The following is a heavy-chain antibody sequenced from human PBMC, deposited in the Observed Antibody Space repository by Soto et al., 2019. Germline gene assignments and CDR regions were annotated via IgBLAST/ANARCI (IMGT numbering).Heavy chain of an antibody. J-gene: IGHJ4*02. CDR2: NSYDGSNK. V-gene: IGHV3-30*18. CDR1: GFSFSSFG. Sequence: GGSLRLSCAASGFSFSSFGMHWVRQAPGKGLEWVAFNSYDGSNKYYANSVKGRFTISRDNAKNSLYLQMNSLRAEDTAVYYCAKDLLVVPAASFDYWGQGTLVTVSS. CDR3: AKDLLVVPAASFDY. D-gene: IGHD2-2*01.